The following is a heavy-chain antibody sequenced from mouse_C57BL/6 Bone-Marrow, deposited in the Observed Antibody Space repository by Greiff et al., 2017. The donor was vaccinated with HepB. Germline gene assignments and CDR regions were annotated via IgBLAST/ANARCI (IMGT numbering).Heavy chain of an antibody. CDR2: IWRGGST. CDR3: AKNLYDGSFYYAMDY. J-gene: IGHJ4*01. D-gene: IGHD1-1*01. V-gene: IGHV2-5*01. CDR1: GFSLTSYG. Sequence: VQVVESGPGLVQPSQSLSITCTVSGFSLTSYGVHWVRQSPGKGLEWLGVIWRGGSTDYNAAFMSRLSITKDNSKSQVFFKMNSLQADDTAIYYCAKNLYDGSFYYAMDYWGQGTSVTVSS.